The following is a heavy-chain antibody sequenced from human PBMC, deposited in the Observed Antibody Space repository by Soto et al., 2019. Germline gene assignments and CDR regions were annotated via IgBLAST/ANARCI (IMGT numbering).Heavy chain of an antibody. V-gene: IGHV3-33*01. D-gene: IGHD3-10*01. CDR2: IWYDGSNK. Sequence: GESLKISCAASGFTFSSYGMHWVRQAPGKGLEWVAVIWYDGSNKYYADSVKGRFTISRDNSKNTLYLQMNSLRAEDTAVYYCAREAMVRGVVYYYYGMDVWGQGTTVTVSS. CDR1: GFTFSSYG. J-gene: IGHJ6*02. CDR3: AREAMVRGVVYYYYGMDV.